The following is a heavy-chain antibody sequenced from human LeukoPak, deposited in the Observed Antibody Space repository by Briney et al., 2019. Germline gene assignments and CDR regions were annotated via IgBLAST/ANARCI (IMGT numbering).Heavy chain of an antibody. J-gene: IGHJ6*02. V-gene: IGHV7-4-1*02. CDR2: INTNTGNP. D-gene: IGHD3-3*01. Sequence: ASVKVSCKASGYTFTSYAMNWVRQAPGQGLEWMGWINTNTGNPTYAQGFTGRFVFSLDTSVSTAYLQISSLKAEDTAVYYCARDQGGTIFSAVRGYYYYYGMDVWAKGPRSPSP. CDR1: GYTFTSYA. CDR3: ARDQGGTIFSAVRGYYYYYGMDV.